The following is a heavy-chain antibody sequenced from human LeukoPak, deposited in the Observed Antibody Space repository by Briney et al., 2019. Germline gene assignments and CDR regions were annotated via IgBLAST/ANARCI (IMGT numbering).Heavy chain of an antibody. CDR3: ARDTMVRGVIIPFDY. D-gene: IGHD3-10*01. V-gene: IGHV3-11*01. CDR1: GYSFRDAW. Sequence: GGSLRLSCAASGYSFRDAWMSWIRQAPGKGLEWVSYISSSGSSTYYADSVKGRFTISRDNAKNSLYLQMNSLRAEDTAVYYCARDTMVRGVIIPFDYWGQGTLVTVSS. CDR2: ISSSGSST. J-gene: IGHJ4*02.